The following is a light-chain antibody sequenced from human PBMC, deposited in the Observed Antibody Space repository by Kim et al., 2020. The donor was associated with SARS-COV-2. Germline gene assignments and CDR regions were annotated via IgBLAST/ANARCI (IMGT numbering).Light chain of an antibody. CDR3: QHYNSDGLT. CDR2: KTS. Sequence: DIQMTQSPSTLSASIGDRVTITCRASQTRTSRVAWYQQKPGKAPNLLIYKTSFLDSGVPSRFSGSGSGTEFTLTITSLQPDDFATYYCQHYNSDGLTFGVGTKVDIK. V-gene: IGKV1-5*03. CDR1: QTRTSR. J-gene: IGKJ4*01.